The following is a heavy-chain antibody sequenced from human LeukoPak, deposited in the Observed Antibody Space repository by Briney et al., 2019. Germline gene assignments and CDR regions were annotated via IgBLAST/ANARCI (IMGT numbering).Heavy chain of an antibody. CDR3: AREIRGHHSAAHYDSSGYSDY. D-gene: IGHD3-22*01. J-gene: IGHJ4*02. V-gene: IGHV1-18*01. CDR1: GYTFTSYD. CDR2: ISAYNGNT. Sequence: ASVKVSCKASGYTFTSYDINWVRQATGQGLEWMGWISAYNGNTNYAQKLQGRVTMTTDTSTSTAYMELRSLRSDDTAVYYCAREIRGHHSAAHYDSSGYSDYWGQGTLVTVSS.